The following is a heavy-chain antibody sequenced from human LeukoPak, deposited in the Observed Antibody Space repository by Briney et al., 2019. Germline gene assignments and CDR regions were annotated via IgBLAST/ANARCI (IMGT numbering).Heavy chain of an antibody. Sequence: GRSLRLSCAASGFTFSSYGMHWVRQAPGKGLEWVALIWYDGTNKYYADSVKGRFTISRDNSKNTLYLQMNSLRVEDTAVYYCARGQIGGVQGDFWGQGTLVTVSS. J-gene: IGHJ4*02. CDR2: IWYDGTNK. CDR3: ARGQIGGVQGDF. V-gene: IGHV3-33*01. D-gene: IGHD3-16*01. CDR1: GFTFSSYG.